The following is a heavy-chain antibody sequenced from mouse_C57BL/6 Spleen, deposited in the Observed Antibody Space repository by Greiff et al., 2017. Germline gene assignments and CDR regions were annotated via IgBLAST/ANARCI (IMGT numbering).Heavy chain of an antibody. J-gene: IGHJ3*01. Sequence: EVQRVESGGGLVQPKGSLKLSCAASGFSFNTYAMNWVRQAPGKGLEWVARIRSKSNNYATYYADSVKDRFTISRDDSESMLYLQMNNLKTEDTAMYYWVREERYGYDVAWFAYWGQGTLVTVSA. CDR3: VREERYGYDVAWFAY. D-gene: IGHD2-2*01. V-gene: IGHV10-1*01. CDR2: IRSKSNNYAT. CDR1: GFSFNTYA.